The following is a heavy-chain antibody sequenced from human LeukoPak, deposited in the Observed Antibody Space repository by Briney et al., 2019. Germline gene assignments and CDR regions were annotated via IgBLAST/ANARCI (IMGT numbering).Heavy chain of an antibody. V-gene: IGHV3-53*01. CDR1: GFTVSSNS. CDR2: IYSDNT. D-gene: IGHD6-13*01. CDR3: ARGTSSSWYPTGLDWRPKVKWYLDL. Sequence: GALRLSCTVSGFTVSSNSMSWVRQAPGKGLEWVSFIYSDNTHYSDSVKGRFTISRDNSKNTLYLQMNSLRAEDTAVYYCARGTSSSWYPTGLDWRPKVKWYLDLWGRGTLVTVSS. J-gene: IGHJ2*01.